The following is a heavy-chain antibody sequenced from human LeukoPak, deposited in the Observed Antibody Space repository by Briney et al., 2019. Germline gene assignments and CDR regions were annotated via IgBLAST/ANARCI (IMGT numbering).Heavy chain of an antibody. CDR1: GFTFSDSW. V-gene: IGHV3-30-3*01. CDR3: ARGSSSLRAVVVDIDI. Sequence: PGGSLRLSCAASGFTFSDSWMDWVRQAPGKGLEWVTVISYTGSNKYYADSVKGRFTISRDNSKNTLYLQMNSLITEDTAVYYCARGSSSLRAVVVDIDIWGQGTMVTVSS. CDR2: ISYTGSNK. D-gene: IGHD2-15*01. J-gene: IGHJ3*02.